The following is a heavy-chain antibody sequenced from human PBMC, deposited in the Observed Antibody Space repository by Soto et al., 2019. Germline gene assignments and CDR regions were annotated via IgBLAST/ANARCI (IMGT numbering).Heavy chain of an antibody. J-gene: IGHJ6*02. D-gene: IGHD4-17*01. V-gene: IGHV4-31*03. Sequence: SETLSLTCTVSGGSISRGGYYWSWIRQHPGKGLEWIGYIYYSGSTYYNPSLKSRVTISVDTSKNQFSLKLSSVTAADTAVYYCAIRLRSVMDVCGQGTTVTVSS. CDR1: GGSISRGGYY. CDR2: IYYSGST. CDR3: AIRLRSVMDV.